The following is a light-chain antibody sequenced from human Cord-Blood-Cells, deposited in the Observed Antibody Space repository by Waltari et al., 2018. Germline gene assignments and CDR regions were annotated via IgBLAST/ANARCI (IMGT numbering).Light chain of an antibody. CDR3: NSRDSSGNHVV. J-gene: IGLJ2*01. V-gene: IGLV3-19*01. CDR2: GKN. CDR1: SLRSSY. Sequence: SSELTQDPAVSVALGQTVRSTCQAASLRSSYASWYKQKPGQAPVLVIYGKNNRPSGIPDRFSGSSSGNTASWTITGAQAEDEADYYCNSRDSSGNHVVFGGGTKLTVL.